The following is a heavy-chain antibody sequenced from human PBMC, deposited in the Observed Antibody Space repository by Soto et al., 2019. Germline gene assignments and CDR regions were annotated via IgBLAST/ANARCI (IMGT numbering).Heavy chain of an antibody. CDR1: GFTFSNYG. Sequence: GGSLRLSCAASGFTFSNYGMHWVRQAPGKGLEWVAVISYDGSNKYYADSVKGRLSISGDNSKNTLYLQMNSLRAEDTAVYYCAKQLGYCSSTSCRDYYYGMDVWGQGTTVTVSS. CDR3: AKQLGYCSSTSCRDYYYGMDV. CDR2: ISYDGSNK. D-gene: IGHD2-2*01. V-gene: IGHV3-30*18. J-gene: IGHJ6*02.